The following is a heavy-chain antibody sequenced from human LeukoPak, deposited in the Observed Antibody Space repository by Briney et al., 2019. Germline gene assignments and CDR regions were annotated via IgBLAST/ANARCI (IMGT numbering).Heavy chain of an antibody. CDR3: AKALHYYDSSGFDY. Sequence: GRSLRLSCAASGFTFDDYAMHWVRHAPGKGLEWVSGISWNSGSIGYADSVKGRFTISRDNAKNSLYLQMNSLRAEDTALYYCAKALHYYDSSGFDYWGQGTLVTVSS. J-gene: IGHJ4*02. CDR1: GFTFDDYA. CDR2: ISWNSGSI. V-gene: IGHV3-9*01. D-gene: IGHD3-22*01.